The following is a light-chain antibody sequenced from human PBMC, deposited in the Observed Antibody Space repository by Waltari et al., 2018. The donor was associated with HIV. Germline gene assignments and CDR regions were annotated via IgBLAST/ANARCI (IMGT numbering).Light chain of an antibody. J-gene: IGLJ2*01. CDR2: GNN. Sequence: QSVLTQPPSVSGAPGPRVTISCTGSSSNIGAGYDVPWYQQVPGTAPKLLIYGNNNRPSGVPDRFSASKSGASPSLAITGLQAEDEADYYCQSYDSSLTGSVFGGGTKLTVL. CDR1: SSNIGAGYD. V-gene: IGLV1-40*01. CDR3: QSYDSSLTGSV.